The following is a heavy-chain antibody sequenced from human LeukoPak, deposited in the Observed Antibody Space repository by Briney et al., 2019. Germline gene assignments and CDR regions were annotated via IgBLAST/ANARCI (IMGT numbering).Heavy chain of an antibody. J-gene: IGHJ4*02. CDR1: GFTFSSYW. CDR2: IKHDGSED. D-gene: IGHD4/OR15-4a*01. CDR3: ARSANYGGHAFFYY. Sequence: GGSLRLSCAASGFTFSSYWMTWVRQTPGKGLEWVANIKHDGSEDYFVDSVKGRFTISRDNAENSLHLQMSSLRAEDTAVYYCARSANYGGHAFFYYWGQGILVILSS. V-gene: IGHV3-7*01.